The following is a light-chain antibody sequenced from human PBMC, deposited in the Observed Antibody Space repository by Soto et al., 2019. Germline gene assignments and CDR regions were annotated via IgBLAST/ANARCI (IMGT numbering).Light chain of an antibody. Sequence: IVLTQSPDTLSLSPGERATLSCRASQSVRTSLAWYQQKPGQAPSLLISDVSHMATGIPARFSGSGSRTDFTLTISSLEPEDFAVYYCHQHSDWPLPFGGGTKVEIK. CDR1: QSVRTS. CDR3: HQHSDWPLP. CDR2: DVS. J-gene: IGKJ4*01. V-gene: IGKV3-11*01.